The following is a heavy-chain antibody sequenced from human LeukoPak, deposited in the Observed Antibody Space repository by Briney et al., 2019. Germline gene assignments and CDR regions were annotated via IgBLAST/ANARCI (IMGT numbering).Heavy chain of an antibody. CDR1: GGSISSYY. Sequence: PSETLSLTCTVSGGSISSYYWSWIRQPPGKGLEWIGYIYYSGSTNYNPSLKSRVTISVDTSKNQFSLKLSSVTAADTAVYYCARERYDYVWGSYRQTAWYMDVWGKGTTVTISS. CDR3: ARERYDYVWGSYRQTAWYMDV. J-gene: IGHJ6*03. CDR2: IYYSGST. V-gene: IGHV4-59*01. D-gene: IGHD3-16*02.